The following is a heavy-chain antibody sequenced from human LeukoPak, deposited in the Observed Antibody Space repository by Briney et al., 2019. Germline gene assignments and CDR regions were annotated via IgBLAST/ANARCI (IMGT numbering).Heavy chain of an antibody. Sequence: GGSLRLSCAASGFTFSSYGMHWVRQAPGKGLEWVAFIRYDGSNKYYADSVKGRFTISRDNSKNTLYLQMNSLRAEDTAVYYCAREMSSWVNWFDPWGQGTLVTVSS. CDR3: AREMSSWVNWFDP. CDR2: IRYDGSNK. V-gene: IGHV3-30*02. CDR1: GFTFSSYG. D-gene: IGHD6-13*01. J-gene: IGHJ5*02.